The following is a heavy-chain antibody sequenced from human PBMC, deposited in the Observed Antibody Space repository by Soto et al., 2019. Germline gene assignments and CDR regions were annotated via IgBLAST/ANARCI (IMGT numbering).Heavy chain of an antibody. D-gene: IGHD3-10*01. V-gene: IGHV3-11*06. CDR2: VSSDGGFT. CDR1: GFTFSDYY. Sequence: QVQLAESGGGLVEPGGSLRLSCEASGFTFSDYYMRWIRQVPGRGLECLSYVSSDGGFTHYADSVQGRFTISRDNTKNSLFLEMKGLRAEDTALYFCARDPMGRGVPLDYWGPGTLVTVSS. J-gene: IGHJ4*02. CDR3: ARDPMGRGVPLDY.